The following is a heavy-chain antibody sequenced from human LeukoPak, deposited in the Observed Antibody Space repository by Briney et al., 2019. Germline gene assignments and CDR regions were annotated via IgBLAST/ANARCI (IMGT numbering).Heavy chain of an antibody. Sequence: GRSLRLSCAASGFTFSSYSMNWVRQAPGKGLEWVSSISSSSSYIYYADSVKGRFTISRDNAKNSLYLQMNSLRDEDTAVYYCARDRREYYYDSSGYSDYYGMDVWGQGTTVTVSS. D-gene: IGHD3-22*01. J-gene: IGHJ6*02. CDR1: GFTFSSYS. V-gene: IGHV3-21*01. CDR3: ARDRREYYYDSSGYSDYYGMDV. CDR2: ISSSSSYI.